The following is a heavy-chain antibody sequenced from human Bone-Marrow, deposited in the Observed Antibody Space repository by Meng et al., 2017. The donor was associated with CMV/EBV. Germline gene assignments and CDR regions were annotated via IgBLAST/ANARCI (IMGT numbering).Heavy chain of an antibody. CDR1: GGSVSSGSYY. D-gene: IGHD6-6*01. V-gene: IGHV4-61*01. Sequence: SETLSLTCTVSGGSVSSGSYYWSWIRQPPGKGLEWIGYIYYSGSTNYSPSLKSRVTISVDTSKNQFSLKLSSVTAADTAMYYCARSLEYSSSLLADWGQGTLVTVSS. CDR2: IYYSGST. J-gene: IGHJ4*02. CDR3: ARSLEYSSSLLAD.